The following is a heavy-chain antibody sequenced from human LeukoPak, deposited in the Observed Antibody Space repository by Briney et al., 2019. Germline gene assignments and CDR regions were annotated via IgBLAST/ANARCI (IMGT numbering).Heavy chain of an antibody. D-gene: IGHD6-13*01. Sequence: TGGSLRLSCTGSGFTFSRYWMTWVRQAPGKGLEWVANIKQDGSDKYYVDSVKGRFTISRDNAKNSLYLQMNSLRAEDTAVYKCARGFIGAAGFFDYWGQGTLVTVSS. CDR2: IKQDGSDK. V-gene: IGHV3-7*01. CDR1: GFTFSRYW. J-gene: IGHJ4*02. CDR3: ARGFIGAAGFFDY.